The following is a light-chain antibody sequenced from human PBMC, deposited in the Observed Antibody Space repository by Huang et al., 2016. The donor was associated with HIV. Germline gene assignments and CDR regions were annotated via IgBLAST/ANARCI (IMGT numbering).Light chain of an antibody. CDR1: QSVLSSSDNKNY. Sequence: DIVMTQSPDSLAVSLGERATINCKSSQSVLSSSDNKNYLAWFQQKPGQSPRLLIYWAATRESGVPDRFSGSGSGTDFTHAISNLQTEDVAVYYCQQYYDIPYTFGQGTKLEIK. CDR2: WAA. J-gene: IGKJ2*01. V-gene: IGKV4-1*01. CDR3: QQYYDIPYT.